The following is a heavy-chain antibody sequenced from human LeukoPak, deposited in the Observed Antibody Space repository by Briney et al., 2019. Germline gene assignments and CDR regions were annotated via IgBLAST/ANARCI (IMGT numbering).Heavy chain of an antibody. CDR1: GVSFSGYY. V-gene: IGHV4-34*01. J-gene: IGHJ4*02. Sequence: SETLSLTCAVYGVSFSGYYWSWIRQPPGKGLEWIGEINHSGSTNYNPSLKSRVTISVDTSKNQFSLKLSSVTAADTAVYYCARGGVVVAATRHFDYWGQGTLVTVSS. CDR3: ARGGVVVAATRHFDY. D-gene: IGHD2-15*01. CDR2: INHSGST.